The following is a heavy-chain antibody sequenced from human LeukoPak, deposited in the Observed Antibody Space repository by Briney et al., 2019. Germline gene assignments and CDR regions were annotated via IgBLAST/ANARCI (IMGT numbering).Heavy chain of an antibody. D-gene: IGHD1-26*01. Sequence: SETLSLTCTVSGGSISSYYWSWIRQPPGKGLEWIWYTYYSGSTNYNPSLKSRLTISVDTSKNQFFLKLSSVTAADTAVYYGARGGSYYDYWGQGTLVTVSS. V-gene: IGHV4-59*01. CDR2: TYYSGST. CDR3: ARGGSYYDY. CDR1: GGSISSYY. J-gene: IGHJ4*02.